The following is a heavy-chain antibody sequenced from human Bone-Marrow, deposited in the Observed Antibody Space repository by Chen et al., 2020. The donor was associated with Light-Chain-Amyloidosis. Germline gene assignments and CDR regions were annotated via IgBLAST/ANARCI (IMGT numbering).Heavy chain of an antibody. J-gene: IGHJ5*02. V-gene: IGHV1-2*02. D-gene: IGHD6-6*01. Sequence: QVQLVQSGADVKKPGASVKVSCKASGYTFTDYYVHWVRPAPGQGLEWMGWINPNRGGTNYEQKFQDRVTMTRDTSISTADMARSRLRSDDTALYYGAREKYSSSSRRWFDPWGQGTLVTVSS. CDR2: INPNRGGT. CDR3: AREKYSSSSRRWFDP. CDR1: GYTFTDYY.